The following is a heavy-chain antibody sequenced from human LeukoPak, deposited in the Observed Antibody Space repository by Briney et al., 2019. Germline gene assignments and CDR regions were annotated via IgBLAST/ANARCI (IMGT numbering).Heavy chain of an antibody. D-gene: IGHD3/OR15-3a*01. CDR3: ARDADWARDY. CDR1: GFTFSSHW. J-gene: IGHJ4*02. CDR2: IPPEGRRA. Sequence: PGGSLRLSCAASGFTFSSHWMHWVRQAPGKGLKWVADIPPEGRRANYVQSVKGRFTISRDNAKNSMYLQMNSLRAEDTAVYYCARDADWARDYWGQGTLVTVSS. V-gene: IGHV3-7*01.